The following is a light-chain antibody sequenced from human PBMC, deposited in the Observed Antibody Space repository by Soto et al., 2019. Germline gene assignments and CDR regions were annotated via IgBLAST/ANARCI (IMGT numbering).Light chain of an antibody. CDR2: AAS. J-gene: IGKJ1*01. CDR1: HRISSD. Sequence: DIQMTQSPSSLSASVGDRVTITCRASHRISSDLNWYQQKPGKAPKLLIYAASSLQSGVPSRFSGSGSGTDFTLTISSLQPEDFATYYCQQSYSTPRTFGQGTKVDIK. V-gene: IGKV1-39*01. CDR3: QQSYSTPRT.